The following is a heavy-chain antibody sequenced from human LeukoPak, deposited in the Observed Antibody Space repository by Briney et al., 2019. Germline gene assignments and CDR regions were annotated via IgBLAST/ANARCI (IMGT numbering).Heavy chain of an antibody. Sequence: GGSLRLSCAASGFTFSSYSMNWVRQAPGKGLEWVAVISYDGTNKYYADSVKGRFTISRDNAKNSLYLQMNSLRAEDTAVYYCARRNYDSGSYYSDYWGQGTLVTVSS. CDR2: ISYDGTNK. CDR1: GFTFSSYS. J-gene: IGHJ4*02. D-gene: IGHD3-10*01. CDR3: ARRNYDSGSYYSDY. V-gene: IGHV3-30*03.